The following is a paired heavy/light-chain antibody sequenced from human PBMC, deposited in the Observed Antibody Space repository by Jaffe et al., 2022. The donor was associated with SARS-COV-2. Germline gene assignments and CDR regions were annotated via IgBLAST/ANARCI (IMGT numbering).Heavy chain of an antibody. J-gene: IGHJ4*02. CDR1: GYTFTSYT. CDR2: INTNTGNP. Sequence: QVQLVQSGSEFKKPGASVKVSCGASGYTFTSYTMNWVRRAPGQGLEWMGWINTNTGNPTYAQGFTGRFVFSLDTSVSTAYLQISSLKAADTAVYYCAIGVVPTGFGYWGQGTLVTVSS. V-gene: IGHV7-4-1*02. D-gene: IGHD2-2*01. CDR3: AIGVVPTGFGY.
Light chain of an antibody. CDR3: QQTYRTSIT. V-gene: IGKV1-39*01. CDR2: AAS. J-gene: IGKJ5*01. Sequence: DIQMTQSPSSLSASVGDRVTITCRASQSISSYLNWYQVKPGKAPNLLIYAASSLRSGVPSRFSGSGSGTDFTLTINSLQPEDFATYYCQQTYRTSITFGQGTRLEIK. CDR1: QSISSY.